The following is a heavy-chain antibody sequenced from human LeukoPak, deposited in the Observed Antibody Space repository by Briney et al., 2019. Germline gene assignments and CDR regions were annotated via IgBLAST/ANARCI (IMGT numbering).Heavy chain of an antibody. Sequence: GGSLRLSCAASGFTFSSYGMHWVRQAPGKGLEWVAFIRYDGSNKYYADSVKGRFTISRDNSKNTLYLQMNSLRAEDTAVYYYAKDGLPAAYDAFDIWGQGTMVTVSS. CDR1: GFTFSSYG. CDR3: AKDGLPAAYDAFDI. CDR2: IRYDGSNK. J-gene: IGHJ3*02. V-gene: IGHV3-30*02. D-gene: IGHD2-2*01.